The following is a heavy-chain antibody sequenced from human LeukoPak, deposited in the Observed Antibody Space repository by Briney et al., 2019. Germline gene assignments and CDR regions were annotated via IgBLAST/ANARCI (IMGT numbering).Heavy chain of an antibody. CDR3: ARVGSWGYDSSGSLDPNAFDY. Sequence: SVKVSCKASGGTFSGYAISWVRQAPGQGLEWMGRIIPIFGTANYAQKFQGRVTITTDESTSTAYMELSSLRSEDTAVYYCARVGSWGYDSSGSLDPNAFDYWGQGTLVTVSS. CDR1: GGTFSGYA. J-gene: IGHJ4*02. CDR2: IIPIFGTA. V-gene: IGHV1-69*05. D-gene: IGHD3-22*01.